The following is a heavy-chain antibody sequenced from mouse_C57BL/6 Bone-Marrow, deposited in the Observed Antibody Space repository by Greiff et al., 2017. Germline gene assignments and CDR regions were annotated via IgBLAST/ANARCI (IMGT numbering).Heavy chain of an antibody. V-gene: IGHV1-76*01. J-gene: IGHJ4*01. CDR2: IYPGSGNT. CDR1: GYTFTDYY. Sequence: QVQLQQSGAELVRPGASVKLSCTASGYTFTDYYINWVKQRPGQGLEWIARIYPGSGNTYYNEKFKGKATLTAEKSSSTAYMQLSSLTSEDSAVYFCAKSYSSPYAMDYWGQGTSVTVSS. CDR3: AKSYSSPYAMDY.